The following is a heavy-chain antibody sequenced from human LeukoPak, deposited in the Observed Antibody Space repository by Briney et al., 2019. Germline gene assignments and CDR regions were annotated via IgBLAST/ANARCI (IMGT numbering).Heavy chain of an antibody. CDR3: ARGECSGGSCYDDFDY. V-gene: IGHV1-2*02. CDR2: ISPNSGGT. CDR1: GYTFTGYY. Sequence: ASVKVSCKASGYTFTGYYMHWERQAPGQGLEWMGWISPNSGGTNYAQKFQGRVTMTRDTSISTAYMELSRLRSDDTAVYYCARGECSGGSCYDDFDYWGQGTLVAVSS. J-gene: IGHJ4*02. D-gene: IGHD2-15*01.